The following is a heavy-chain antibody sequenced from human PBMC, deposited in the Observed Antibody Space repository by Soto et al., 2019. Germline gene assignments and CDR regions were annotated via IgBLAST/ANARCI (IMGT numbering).Heavy chain of an antibody. CDR1: GFTFSSYG. CDR3: AKDSSGGPFDY. J-gene: IGHJ4*02. CDR2: ISYDGSNK. Sequence: GGSLRLSCAASGFTFSSYGMHWVRQAPGKGLEWVAVISYDGSNKYYADSVKGRFTISRGNSKNTLYLQMNSLRAEDTAVYYCAKDSSGGPFDYWGQGTLVTVSS. V-gene: IGHV3-30*18. D-gene: IGHD6-19*01.